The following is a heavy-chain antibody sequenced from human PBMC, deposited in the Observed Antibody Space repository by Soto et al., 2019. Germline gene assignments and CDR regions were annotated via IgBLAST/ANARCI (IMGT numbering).Heavy chain of an antibody. CDR3: ARLLFGAANWFDP. V-gene: IGHV4-59*01. Sequence: SETLSLTCTVSGASIINYYWAWIRQSPGGGLESIGYVSNTATTTYNPSLKNRVTISVDTSKNQFSLKLSSVTAADTAVYYCARLLFGAANWFDPWGQGNLVTVSS. D-gene: IGHD3-10*01. CDR1: GASIINYY. J-gene: IGHJ5*02. CDR2: VSNTATT.